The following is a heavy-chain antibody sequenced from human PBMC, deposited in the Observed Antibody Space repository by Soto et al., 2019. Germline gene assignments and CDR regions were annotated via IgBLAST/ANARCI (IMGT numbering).Heavy chain of an antibody. J-gene: IGHJ4*02. V-gene: IGHV5-51*01. D-gene: IGHD6-6*01. CDR3: VRRRGYSSSGAFDY. CDR1: EDIFTNYW. CDR2: IYPGDSDT. Sequence: PGESLKISCKASEDIFTNYWIGWVRQMPGRGLEWMGIIYPGDSDTRYSPSFEGQVTFSVDKSINTAYLHLSTLKASDSAMFYCVRRRGYSSSGAFDYWAQGTLVTVS.